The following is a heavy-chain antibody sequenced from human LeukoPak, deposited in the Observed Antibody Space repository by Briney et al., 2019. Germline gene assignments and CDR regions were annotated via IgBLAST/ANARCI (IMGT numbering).Heavy chain of an antibody. V-gene: IGHV3-74*01. CDR1: GFDFSSNW. CDR2: IKGDGIST. D-gene: IGHD3-3*01. CDR3: ARDNRYDFWSGYYRWGYYYYGMDV. Sequence: PGGSLRLSCAASGFDFSSNWMHWVRHAPGQGLVWVSRIKGDGISTNYADSVKGRFTISRDNSKNTLYLQMNSLRAEDTAVYYCARDNRYDFWSGYYRWGYYYYGMDVWGQGTTVTVSS. J-gene: IGHJ6*02.